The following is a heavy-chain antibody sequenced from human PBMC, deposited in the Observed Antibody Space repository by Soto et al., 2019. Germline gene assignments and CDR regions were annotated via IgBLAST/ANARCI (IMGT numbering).Heavy chain of an antibody. V-gene: IGHV3-48*02. J-gene: IGHJ4*02. D-gene: IGHD1-26*01. Sequence: EVQLVESGGGLVQPGGSLRLSCAASGFTFSSYNMNWVRQAPGKGLEWISYITSSSSTIYYADSVKGRFTISRDNARNSLYLQMNSLRDEDTAVYYCARSGGSYSAPKYWGQGTLVTVSS. CDR2: ITSSSSTI. CDR3: ARSGGSYSAPKY. CDR1: GFTFSSYN.